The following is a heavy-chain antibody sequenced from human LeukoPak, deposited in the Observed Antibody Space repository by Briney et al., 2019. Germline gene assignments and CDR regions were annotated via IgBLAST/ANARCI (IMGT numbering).Heavy chain of an antibody. J-gene: IGHJ4*02. CDR2: ISNNGGYT. CDR3: ARDRVGATDYFDY. V-gene: IGHV3-23*01. D-gene: IGHD1-26*01. CDR1: GFTFSSSA. Sequence: GGSLRLSCAASGFTFSSSAMSWVRQAPGKGLEWVSAISNNGGYTYYADSVQGRFTISRDNSKNTLYLQMNSLRAEDTAVYYCARDRVGATDYFDYWGQGTLVTVSS.